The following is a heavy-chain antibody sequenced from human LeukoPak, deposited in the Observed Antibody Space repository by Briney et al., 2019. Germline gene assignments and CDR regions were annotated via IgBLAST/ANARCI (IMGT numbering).Heavy chain of an antibody. CDR2: IYYSGST. CDR3: ARGAAAGSFDY. CDR1: GGSISSYY. V-gene: IGHV4-39*07. D-gene: IGHD6-13*01. Sequence: SETLSLTCTVSGGSISSYYWGWIRQPPGKGLEWIGSIYYSGSTYYNPSLKSRVTISVDTSKNQISLKLSSVTAADTAVYYCARGAAAGSFDYWGQGTLVTVSS. J-gene: IGHJ4*02.